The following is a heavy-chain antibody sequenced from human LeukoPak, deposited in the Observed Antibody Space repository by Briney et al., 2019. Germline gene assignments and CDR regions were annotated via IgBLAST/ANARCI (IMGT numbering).Heavy chain of an antibody. D-gene: IGHD6-19*01. V-gene: IGHV3-23*01. CDR1: GFTFSTYA. CDR2: VSGNGGNT. CDR3: AREVWWLVTDDY. J-gene: IGHJ4*02. Sequence: PGGSLRLSCAASGFTFSTYAMSWVRQAPGKGLEWVSGVSGNGGNTYYADSVKGRFTIFRDNSKNTLYLQMNSLRAEDTAVYYCAREVWWLVTDDYWGQGTLVTVSS.